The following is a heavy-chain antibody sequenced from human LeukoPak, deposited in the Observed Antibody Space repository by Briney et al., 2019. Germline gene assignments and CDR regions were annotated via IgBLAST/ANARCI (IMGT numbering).Heavy chain of an antibody. CDR3: ARDRLGVATVQLGVPPYYYYYMDV. Sequence: MASETLSLTCTVSRGSISGYSWSWIRQSPGKGLEWIGEINHSGSTNYNPSLKSRVTISVDTSKNQFSLKLSSVTAADTAVYYCARDRLGVATVQLGVPPYYYYYMDVWGKGTTVTVSS. D-gene: IGHD1-1*01. V-gene: IGHV4-34*01. CDR1: RGSISGYS. J-gene: IGHJ6*03. CDR2: INHSGST.